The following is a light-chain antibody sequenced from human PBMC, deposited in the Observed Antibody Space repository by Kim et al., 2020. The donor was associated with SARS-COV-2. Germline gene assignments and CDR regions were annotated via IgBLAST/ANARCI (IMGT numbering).Light chain of an antibody. V-gene: IGLV1-51*01. CDR3: GTWDSSLSAWV. CDR1: SSNIGNNY. Sequence: GQKVNIACSGSSSNIGNNYVSWYQQLPGTAPKLLIYDNNKRPSGIPDRFSGSKSGTSATLGITGLQTGDEADYYCGTWDSSLSAWVFGGGTQLTVL. J-gene: IGLJ3*02. CDR2: DNN.